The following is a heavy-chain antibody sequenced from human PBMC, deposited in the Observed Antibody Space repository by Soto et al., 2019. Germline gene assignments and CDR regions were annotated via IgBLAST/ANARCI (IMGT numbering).Heavy chain of an antibody. CDR3: ARAADSSGYYFFPAAFFDY. Sequence: PSETLSLSCAVYGGSFSGYYWSWIRQPPGKGLEWIGEINHSGSTNYNPSLKSRVTTSVDTSKNQFSLKLSSVTAADTAVYYCARAADSSGYYFFPAAFFDYWGQGTLVTVSS. CDR1: GGSFSGYY. CDR2: INHSGST. J-gene: IGHJ4*02. V-gene: IGHV4-34*01. D-gene: IGHD3-22*01.